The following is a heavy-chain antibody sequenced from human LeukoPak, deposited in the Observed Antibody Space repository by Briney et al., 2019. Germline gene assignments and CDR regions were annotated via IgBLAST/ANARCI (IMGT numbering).Heavy chain of an antibody. CDR3: ARDIVLHQDQPVVKPPDY. CDR2: VDPEDGET. D-gene: IGHD3-22*01. CDR1: GYTFTDYY. V-gene: IGHV1-69-2*01. Sequence: GASVKVSCKASGYTFTDYYMHWVQQAPGKGLEWMGRVDPEDGETIYAEKFQGRVTITADTSTDTAYMELSSLRSEDTAVYYCARDIVLHQDQPVVKPPDYWGQGTLVTVSS. J-gene: IGHJ4*02.